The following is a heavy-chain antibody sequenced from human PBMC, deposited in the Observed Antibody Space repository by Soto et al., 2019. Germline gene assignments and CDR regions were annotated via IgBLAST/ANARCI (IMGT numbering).Heavy chain of an antibody. Sequence: QVQLVESGGGVVQPGRSLRLSCAASGFTFSSYAMHWVRQAPGKGLEWVAVISYDGSNKYYADSVKGRFTISRDNSKNTLYLQINSLRAEDTAVYYCARGILSKDYYFDYWGQGTLVTVSS. CDR2: ISYDGSNK. CDR3: ARGILSKDYYFDY. CDR1: GFTFSSYA. V-gene: IGHV3-30-3*01. D-gene: IGHD2-15*01. J-gene: IGHJ4*02.